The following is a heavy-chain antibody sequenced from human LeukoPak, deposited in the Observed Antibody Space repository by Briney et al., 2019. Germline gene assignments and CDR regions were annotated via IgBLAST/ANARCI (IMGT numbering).Heavy chain of an antibody. J-gene: IGHJ4*02. CDR3: ARGARRGGSYYFEY. CDR2: IYTSGST. D-gene: IGHD1-26*01. CDR1: GGSISSNN. V-gene: IGHV4-61*02. Sequence: PSETLSLTCGVSGGSISSNNWWSWIRQPAGKGLEWIGRIYTSGSTNYNPSLKSRVTISVDTSKNQFSLKLSSVTAADTAVYYCARGARRGGSYYFEYWGQGTLVTVSS.